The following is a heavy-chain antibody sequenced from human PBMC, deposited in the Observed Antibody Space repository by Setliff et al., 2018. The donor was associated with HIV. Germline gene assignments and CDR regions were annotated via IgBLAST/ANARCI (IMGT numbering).Heavy chain of an antibody. J-gene: IGHJ6*03. V-gene: IGHV4-61*02. D-gene: IGHD3-9*01. CDR1: GDSISSGIYY. Sequence: PSETLSLTCTGSGDSISSGIYYWSWIRQPAGKGLEWIGRVNSRGDPNYNTSLKSRLSMSVHTSKNQISLSLTSVSAADTAVYFCVRGRIDTYWDYFKEYFFNYIDVWGQGTTVTVSS. CDR2: VNSRGDP. CDR3: VRGRIDTYWDYFKEYFFNYIDV.